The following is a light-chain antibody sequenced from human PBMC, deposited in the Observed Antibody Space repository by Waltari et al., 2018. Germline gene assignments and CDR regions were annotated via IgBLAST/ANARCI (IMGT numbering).Light chain of an antibody. V-gene: IGKV1D-13*01. J-gene: IGKJ2*03. CDR3: QQYDDLPYS. CDR2: AAS. Sequence: AIQMTQSPSSLSASVGDTVTITCHASQSINSWLAWYQQKPGKAHKHLIFAASSLQRGVPSRFCGSGSGTHYTLTINSLQPEDFATYFCQQYDDLPYSFGQGTKVEI. CDR1: QSINSW.